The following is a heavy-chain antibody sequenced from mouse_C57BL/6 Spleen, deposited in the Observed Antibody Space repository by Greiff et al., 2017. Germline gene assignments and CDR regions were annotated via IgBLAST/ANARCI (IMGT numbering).Heavy chain of an antibody. CDR2: IDPETGGT. CDR3: TRITGTYDYDVRFAY. CDR1: GYTFTDYE. Sequence: VKLQQSGAELVRPGASVTLSCKASGYTFTDYEMHWVKQTPVHGLEWIGAIDPETGGTAYNQKFKGKAILTADKSSSTAYMELRSLTSEDSAVYYCTRITGTYDYDVRFAYWGQGTLVTVSA. D-gene: IGHD2-4*01. V-gene: IGHV1-15*01. J-gene: IGHJ3*01.